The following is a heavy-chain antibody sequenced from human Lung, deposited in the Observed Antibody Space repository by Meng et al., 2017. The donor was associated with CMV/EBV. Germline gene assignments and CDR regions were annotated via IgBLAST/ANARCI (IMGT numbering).Heavy chain of an antibody. Sequence: SCAASGFAFRSFTMHWVRQAPGKGLEWVAVLSYDGRIEFHAESVKGRFTISRDNSKNTLFLQMNSLRREDTAVYYCARDLLEGRYWGQGTLVTVSS. CDR3: ARDLLEGRY. CDR2: LSYDGRIE. CDR1: GFAFRSFT. D-gene: IGHD1-1*01. J-gene: IGHJ4*02. V-gene: IGHV3-30*04.